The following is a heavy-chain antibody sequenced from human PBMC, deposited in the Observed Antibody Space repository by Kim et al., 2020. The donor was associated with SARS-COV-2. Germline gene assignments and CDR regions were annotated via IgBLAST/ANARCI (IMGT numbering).Heavy chain of an antibody. D-gene: IGHD4-17*01. CDR2: INTNTGNP. Sequence: ASVKVSCKASGYTFTSYAMNWVRQAPGQGLEWMGWINTNTGNPTYAQSFTGRFVFSLDTSVSTAYLQISSLKAEDTAVYYCARIIARDGDYVRGPLYWYFDLWGRGTLVTVSS. CDR3: ARIIARDGDYVRGPLYWYFDL. J-gene: IGHJ2*01. V-gene: IGHV7-4-1*02. CDR1: GYTFTSYA.